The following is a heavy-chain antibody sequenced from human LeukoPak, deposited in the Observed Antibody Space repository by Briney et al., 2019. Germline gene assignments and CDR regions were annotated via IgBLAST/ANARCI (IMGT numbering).Heavy chain of an antibody. V-gene: IGHV4-34*01. Sequence: SEPLSLTCAVYGGSFSAYYWSWILQSPGKGLQWIAEVNHREDTNYNPSVKGRVTISVDTSKNQFSLKVTSLTAADTAVYYCARGPTISETGYFDYWGQGTLVTAFS. CDR3: ARGPTISETGYFDY. CDR2: VNHREDT. D-gene: IGHD1-1*01. CDR1: GGSFSAYY. J-gene: IGHJ4*03.